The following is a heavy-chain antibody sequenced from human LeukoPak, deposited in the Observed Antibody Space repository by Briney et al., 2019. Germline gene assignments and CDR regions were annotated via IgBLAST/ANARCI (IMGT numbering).Heavy chain of an antibody. D-gene: IGHD2-15*01. V-gene: IGHV4-4*07. J-gene: IGHJ4*02. CDR3: ARGYCSGGSCYIFDY. CDR1: GGSISGYY. CDR2: IYASGST. Sequence: SETLSLTCTVSGGSISGYYWSWIRQPAGKGLEWIGRIYASGSTNYNPSLKSRVTMSVDTSKNQFSLKLTSVTAADTAVYYCARGYCSGGSCYIFDYWGQGTLVTVSS.